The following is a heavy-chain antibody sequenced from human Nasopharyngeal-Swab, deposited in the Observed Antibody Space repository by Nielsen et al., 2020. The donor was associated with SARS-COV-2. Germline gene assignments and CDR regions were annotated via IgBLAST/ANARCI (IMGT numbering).Heavy chain of an antibody. CDR1: GYTFTSYG. V-gene: IGHV1-18*01. CDR2: ISAYNGNT. D-gene: IGHD2-8*01. Sequence: ASVKVSCKASGYTFTSYGISWVRQAPGQGLEWMGWISAYNGNTNYAQKLQGRVTMTTDTSTGTAYMELRSLRSDDTAVYYCARDSIVLMVYAPNYYYYYMDVWGKGTTVTVSS. J-gene: IGHJ6*03. CDR3: ARDSIVLMVYAPNYYYYYMDV.